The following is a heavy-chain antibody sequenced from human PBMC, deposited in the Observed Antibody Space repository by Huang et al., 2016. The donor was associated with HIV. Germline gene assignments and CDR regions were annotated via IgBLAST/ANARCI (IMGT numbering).Heavy chain of an antibody. CDR2: IHYSATT. CDR3: VRHGMTVGATYLT. Sequence: QLQLQESGPGLVKPSETLSLTCSVSGQPPGKGLEWIASIHYSATTYYNRSLMNRVTISVDTSKGQFSLKVRSVTAADTAVYYCVRHGMTVGATYLTWGQGTLVTVSS. V-gene: IGHV4-39*01. CDR1: G. D-gene: IGHD1-26*01. J-gene: IGHJ5*02.